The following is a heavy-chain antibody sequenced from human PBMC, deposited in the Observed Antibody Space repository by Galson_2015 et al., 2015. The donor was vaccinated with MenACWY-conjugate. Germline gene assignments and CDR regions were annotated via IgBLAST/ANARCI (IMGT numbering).Heavy chain of an antibody. V-gene: IGHV3-74*01. Sequence: SLRLSCAASGFTFSSYWMHWVRQAPGKGLVWVSRVNSDGSGTGYADSVKGRLTISRDNAKNMLFLQMNSLKVEDTAVYYCARSYVAGSDRKTYYIDGWGRGTTVTVSS. CDR3: ARSYVAGSDRKTYYIDG. J-gene: IGHJ6*03. CDR2: VNSDGSGT. CDR1: GFTFSSYW. D-gene: IGHD3-16*01.